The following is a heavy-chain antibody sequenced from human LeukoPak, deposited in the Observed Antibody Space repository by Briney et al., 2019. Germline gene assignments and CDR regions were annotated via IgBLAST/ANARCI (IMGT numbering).Heavy chain of an antibody. J-gene: IGHJ4*02. CDR2: VDPEDGET. D-gene: IGHD3-22*01. CDR3: ATFSYYHESSGYYGNY. Sequence: ASVKLSCKVSGYTFTDYYMHWVQRAPGTGLEWMGLVDPEDGETIYAEKFQGRVTITADTSTDTVDMELSRLRSDDTAVYYCATFSYYHESSGYYGNYRGQGALVTVSS. V-gene: IGHV1-69-2*01. CDR1: GYTFTDYY.